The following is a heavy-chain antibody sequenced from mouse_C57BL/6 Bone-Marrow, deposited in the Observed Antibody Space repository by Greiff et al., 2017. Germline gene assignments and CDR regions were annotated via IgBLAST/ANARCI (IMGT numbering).Heavy chain of an antibody. V-gene: IGHV14-4*01. J-gene: IGHJ2*01. Sequence: EVQLQQSGAELVRPGASVKLSCTASGFNIKDDSMPWVKQRPEQGLEWIGWIDPEIGVPEYASKFQGKAPITADTSSNTAYLQLSSLTSEDTAVYYCTRAYYSNYFDYWGQGTTLTVSS. D-gene: IGHD2-5*01. CDR1: GFNIKDDS. CDR3: TRAYYSNYFDY. CDR2: IDPEIGVP.